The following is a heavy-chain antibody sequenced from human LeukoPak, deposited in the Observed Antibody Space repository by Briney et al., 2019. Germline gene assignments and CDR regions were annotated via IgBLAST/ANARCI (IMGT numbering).Heavy chain of an antibody. CDR1: GYTFTSYD. CDR3: SRGTAFDSWSGYLVRPLDH. J-gene: IGHJ4*02. CDR2: MNRNSGNT. D-gene: IGHD3-3*01. V-gene: IGHV1-8*01. Sequence: PWASVKVSCRASGYTFTSYDVHWVRQATGQGLEWMGWMNRNSGNTGYAQKFQGGAAVTRDTSMSTAFLELSSLRSEDTAVYYCSRGTAFDSWSGYLVRPLDHWGQGTLVTVSS.